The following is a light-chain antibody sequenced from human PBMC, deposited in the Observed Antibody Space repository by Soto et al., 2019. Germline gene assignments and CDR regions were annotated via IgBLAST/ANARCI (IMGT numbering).Light chain of an antibody. J-gene: IGKJ5*01. V-gene: IGKV1-33*01. CDR3: PQYERFPRT. CDR1: QDIYKN. CDR2: EAS. Sequence: DLQMTQSPSSLSASLGDRVTIXXQASQDIYKNLIWYQQKPGQAPKLXSYEASNLETGGPSMFSGRGAGTGFTFTSSSLQPAAFATYSCPQYERFPRTCGPGTRLEIK.